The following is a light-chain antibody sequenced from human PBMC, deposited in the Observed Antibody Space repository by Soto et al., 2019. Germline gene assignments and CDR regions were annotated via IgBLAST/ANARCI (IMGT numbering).Light chain of an antibody. Sequence: EIVLTQSPGTLSLSPGEGATLSCRGSQTISSFLAWYQQKFGQPPRLLIFGASSRATGIPDRFSGSGSGTDFTLTISRLETEDFAVYYCQQYGTSPITFGQGTRLEIK. CDR2: GAS. V-gene: IGKV3-20*01. CDR3: QQYGTSPIT. J-gene: IGKJ5*01. CDR1: QTISSF.